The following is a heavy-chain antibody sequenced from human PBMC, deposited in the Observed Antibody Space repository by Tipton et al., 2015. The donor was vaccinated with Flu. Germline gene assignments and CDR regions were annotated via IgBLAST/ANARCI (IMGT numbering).Heavy chain of an antibody. CDR2: IYYSGTT. J-gene: IGHJ6*02. Sequence: TLSLTCTVSGDSISTTIYYWGWVRQPPGKGLEWIGSIYYSGTTYYNPSLKSRVTISVDSSKNAFSLTLASLTAADTAVYYCARDLWNDRRAYYYYGVDVWGQGTTVTVSS. D-gene: IGHD1-1*01. CDR1: GDSISTTIYY. CDR3: ARDLWNDRRAYYYYGVDV. V-gene: IGHV4-39*07.